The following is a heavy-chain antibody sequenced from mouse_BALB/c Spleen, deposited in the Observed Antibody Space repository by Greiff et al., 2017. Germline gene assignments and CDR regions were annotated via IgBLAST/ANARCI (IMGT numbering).Heavy chain of an antibody. Sequence: VMLVESGPGLVAPSQSLSITCTVSGFSLTSYGVHWVRQPPGKGLEWLGVIWAGGSTNYNSALMSRLSISKDNSKSQVFLKMNSLQTDDTAMYYCARDRGLLLDAMDYWGQGTSVTVSS. CDR1: GFSLTSYG. D-gene: IGHD1-1*01. CDR2: IWAGGST. CDR3: ARDRGLLLDAMDY. J-gene: IGHJ4*01. V-gene: IGHV2-9*02.